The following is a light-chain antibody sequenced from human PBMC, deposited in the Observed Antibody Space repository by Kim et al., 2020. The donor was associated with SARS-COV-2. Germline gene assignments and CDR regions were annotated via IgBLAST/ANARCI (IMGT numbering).Light chain of an antibody. CDR3: QAWDSSTAV. V-gene: IGLV3-1*01. CDR1: KVGDKY. Sequence: VSPGQTASITWYGYKVGDKYACWYQQKPGQSPVVVIYQDTKRPSGIPERFSGSNSGNTATLTISGTQAMDEADYYCQAWDSSTAVFGGGTQLTVL. CDR2: QDT. J-gene: IGLJ3*02.